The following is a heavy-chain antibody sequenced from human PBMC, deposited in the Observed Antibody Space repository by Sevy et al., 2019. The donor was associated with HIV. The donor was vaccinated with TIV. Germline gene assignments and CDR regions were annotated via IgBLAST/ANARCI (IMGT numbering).Heavy chain of an antibody. V-gene: IGHV3-33*01. J-gene: IGHJ6*02. D-gene: IGHD3-3*01. CDR1: GFTLSSYG. CDR3: ARDRLCITISAEWEGGXDX. CDR2: IRYDGSNK. Sequence: GGSLRLSCAASGFTLSSYGMHWVRQAPGKGLEWVXVIRYDGSNKXYADSVKGRFTISRDNSKNTLYLQMNSLRAEDTAVYYCARDRLCITISAEWEGGXDXWGXXTTVTVSS.